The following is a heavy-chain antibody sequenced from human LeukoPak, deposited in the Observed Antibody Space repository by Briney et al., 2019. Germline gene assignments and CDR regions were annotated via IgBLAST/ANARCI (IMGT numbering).Heavy chain of an antibody. Sequence: PSETLSLTCTVSGCSISSYYWSWIRQPPGKGLEWIGNIYNSGSTNYNPSLKSRVTISVDTSKNQFSLRLSSVTAPDTAVYYCARQSYTAYYYCGMDVWGQGSTVTVSS. CDR1: GCSISSYY. CDR3: ARQSYTAYYYCGMDV. D-gene: IGHD3-10*01. CDR2: IYNSGST. J-gene: IGHJ6*02. V-gene: IGHV4-59*08.